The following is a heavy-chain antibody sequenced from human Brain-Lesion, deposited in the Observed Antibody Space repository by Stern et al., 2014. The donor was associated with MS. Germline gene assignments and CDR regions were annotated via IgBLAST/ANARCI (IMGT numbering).Heavy chain of an antibody. CDR2: LDPEDGET. CDR1: GYTLTELS. CDR3: ATLSPGAGGNYYRHFDY. Sequence: QVQLVQSGAEVKKPGASVKVSCKVSGYTLTELSMHWGRQAPRKGLEWMGGLDPEDGETIYAQKFQGRVTMTEDTSQTTAYMELSSLRSEDTAVYYCATLSPGAGGNYYRHFDYWGQGTLVTVSS. V-gene: IGHV1-24*01. J-gene: IGHJ4*02. D-gene: IGHD1-26*01.